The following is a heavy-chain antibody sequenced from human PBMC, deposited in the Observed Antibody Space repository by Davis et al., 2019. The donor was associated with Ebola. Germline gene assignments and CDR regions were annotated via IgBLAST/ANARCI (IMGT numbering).Heavy chain of an antibody. V-gene: IGHV3-7*01. CDR1: GFTFSDYY. D-gene: IGHD2-15*01. CDR2: IKQDGSEK. Sequence: GSLRLSCAASGFTFSDYYMSWVRQAPGKGLEWVANIKQDGSEKYYVDSVKGRFTISRDNAKNSLYLQMNSLRAEDTAVYYCARETVVVVAALGWWFDPWGQGTLVTVSS. CDR3: ARETVVVVAALGWWFDP. J-gene: IGHJ5*02.